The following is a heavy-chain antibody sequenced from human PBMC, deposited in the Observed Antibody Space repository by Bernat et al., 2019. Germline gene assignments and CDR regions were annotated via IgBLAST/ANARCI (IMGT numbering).Heavy chain of an antibody. CDR1: GFTFSSHC. D-gene: IGHD2-2*01. CDR3: ASHVSAGFDY. Sequence: EVQLVESGGGLVRPGGSLRLSCAASGFTFSSHCMHWVRQAPGKGLVWVSRINSDGSNTNYADSVKGRFTISRDNAKNTLYLQMNSLRADDTAIYYCASHVSAGFDYWGQGTLVTVSS. V-gene: IGHV3-74*01. J-gene: IGHJ4*02. CDR2: INSDGSNT.